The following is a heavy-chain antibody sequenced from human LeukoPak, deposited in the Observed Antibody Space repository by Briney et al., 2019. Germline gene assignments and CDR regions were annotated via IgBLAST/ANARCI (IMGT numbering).Heavy chain of an antibody. J-gene: IGHJ4*02. Sequence: GGSLRLSCAASGFTFSSYSMNWVRQAPGKGLEWVSSISSSSSYIYYADSVKGRFTISRDNAKNSLYLQMNSLRAEDTAVYYCAKDLLGGNLSNNWGQGTLVTVSS. D-gene: IGHD4-23*01. CDR1: GFTFSSYS. CDR2: ISSSSSYI. V-gene: IGHV3-21*04. CDR3: AKDLLGGNLSNN.